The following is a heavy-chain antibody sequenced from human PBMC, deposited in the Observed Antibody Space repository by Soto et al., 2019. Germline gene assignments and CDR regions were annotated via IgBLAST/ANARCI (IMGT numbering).Heavy chain of an antibody. CDR1: GFSFSSYA. V-gene: IGHV3-23*01. Sequence: EVLLLESGGGLTQPGGSLRLACAASGFSFSSYAMSWVRQAPPQGLEWVSSISTRGGRTYYADSVKGRFSISRDNSANAVYLDMDNLRAEDTGIYYCGGGLVVHGALLDHWGQGTLVTVSS. D-gene: IGHD2-15*01. CDR3: GGGLVVHGALLDH. CDR2: ISTRGGRT. J-gene: IGHJ4*02.